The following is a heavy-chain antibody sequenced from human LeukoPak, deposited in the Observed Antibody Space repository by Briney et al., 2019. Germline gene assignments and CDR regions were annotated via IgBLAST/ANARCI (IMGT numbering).Heavy chain of an antibody. CDR3: AKDPTYTMVRGVINYYYGMDV. Sequence: GGSLRLSCAASGFTLSWYWMHWVRQAPGKGLEWVSAISGSGGSTYYADSVKGRFTISRDNSKNTLYLQMNSLRAEDTAVYYCAKDPTYTMVRGVINYYYGMDVWGQGTTVTVSS. J-gene: IGHJ6*02. D-gene: IGHD3-10*01. CDR2: ISGSGGST. V-gene: IGHV3-23*01. CDR1: GFTLSWYW.